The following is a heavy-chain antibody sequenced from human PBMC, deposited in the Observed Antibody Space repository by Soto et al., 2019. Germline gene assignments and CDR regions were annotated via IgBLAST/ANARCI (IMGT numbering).Heavy chain of an antibody. J-gene: IGHJ6*02. Sequence: PSETLSLTCTVSGGSISSGGYYWSWIRQHPGKGLEWIGYIYYSGSTYYNPSLKSRVTISVDTSKNQFSLKLSSVTAADTAVYYCARVEDYDILDGMDVWGQGTTVTVSS. CDR1: GGSISSGGYY. CDR2: IYYSGST. D-gene: IGHD3-9*01. CDR3: ARVEDYDILDGMDV. V-gene: IGHV4-31*03.